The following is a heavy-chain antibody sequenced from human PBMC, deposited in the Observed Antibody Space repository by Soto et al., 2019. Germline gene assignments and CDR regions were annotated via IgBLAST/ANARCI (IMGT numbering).Heavy chain of an antibody. Sequence: EVQLVESGGGLVQPGGSLRLSCAASGFGLTSKFTFSSYWMTWVRQAPGKGLEWVANIKYDGSEKNYVDSVKGRFTISRDNAKKSLYLQMNSLRAEDTAVYYCARDIVAFCGSDCFYGSYYYGTDVWGQGTTVTVSS. D-gene: IGHD2-21*02. CDR2: IKYDGSEK. CDR1: GFGLTSKFTFSSYW. CDR3: ARDIVAFCGSDCFYGSYYYGTDV. J-gene: IGHJ6*02. V-gene: IGHV3-7*03.